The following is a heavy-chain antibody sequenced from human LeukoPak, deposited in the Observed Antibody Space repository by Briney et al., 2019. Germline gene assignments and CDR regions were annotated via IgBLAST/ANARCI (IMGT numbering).Heavy chain of an antibody. D-gene: IGHD3-3*01. CDR2: INWNGGST. V-gene: IGHV3-20*04. J-gene: IGHJ4*02. CDR1: GFTFDDYA. Sequence: PGGSLRLSCAASGFTFDDYAMNWGRQAPGKGVEWVSGINWNGGSTYYRDSVKGRFTISRDNAKNSLYLQMNSLRAEDTALYYCARVKGSGYRNSIDYWGQGTLVTVSS. CDR3: ARVKGSGYRNSIDY.